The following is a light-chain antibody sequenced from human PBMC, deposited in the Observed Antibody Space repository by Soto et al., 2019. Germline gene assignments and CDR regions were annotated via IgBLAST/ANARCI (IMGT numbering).Light chain of an antibody. V-gene: IGLV2-14*01. CDR3: SSFTSRFTFV. CDR1: RSDVGAYNY. J-gene: IGLJ1*01. Sequence: QSALTPPASVSRSTGQSIAISCTGTRSDVGAYNYVSCYQQHPGKAPKLMISEVTNRPSGVSDRFSGSKSGNTASLTISGFQAEDEADYYCSSFTSRFTFVFGTGTKVTV. CDR2: EVT.